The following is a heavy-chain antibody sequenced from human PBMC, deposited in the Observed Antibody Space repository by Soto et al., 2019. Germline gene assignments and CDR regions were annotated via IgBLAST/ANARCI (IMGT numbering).Heavy chain of an antibody. J-gene: IGHJ4*02. Sequence: PGGSLRLSCAASGFTFSNHWMHWVRQAPGKGLVWVARINSDGSSTSCADSVEGRFTISRDNAKNTLYLQMNGLRAEDTAVYYCARNNWGIDYWGQGTLVTVSS. CDR1: GFTFSNHW. D-gene: IGHD7-27*01. CDR3: ARNNWGIDY. CDR2: INSDGSST. V-gene: IGHV3-74*01.